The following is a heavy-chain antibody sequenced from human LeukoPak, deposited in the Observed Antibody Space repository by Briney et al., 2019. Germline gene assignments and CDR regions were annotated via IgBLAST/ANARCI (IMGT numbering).Heavy chain of an antibody. Sequence: SETLSLTCTVSGGSISSYYWSWIRQPAGKGLEWIGRIYTSGSTNYNPSLKSRVTMSVDTPKNQFSLKLSSVTAADTAVYYCAREGVSIAAYYYYYMDVWGKGTTVTVSS. CDR3: AREGVSIAAYYYYYMDV. D-gene: IGHD6-6*01. J-gene: IGHJ6*03. CDR2: IYTSGST. V-gene: IGHV4-4*07. CDR1: GGSISSYY.